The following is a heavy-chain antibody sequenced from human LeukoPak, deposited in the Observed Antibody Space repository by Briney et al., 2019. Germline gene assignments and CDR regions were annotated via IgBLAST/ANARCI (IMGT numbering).Heavy chain of an antibody. CDR3: AREGGFYRPLDY. CDR2: IYYSGNT. V-gene: IGHV4-59*12. Sequence: PSETLSLTCTVSGGSISSYYWSWIRQPPGKGLEWIGYIYYSGNTNYNPSLKSRVTVSVDTSKNQFSLKVTSVTAADTAVYYCAREGGFYRPLDYSGQGTLVTVSS. J-gene: IGHJ4*02. D-gene: IGHD6-25*01. CDR1: GGSISSYY.